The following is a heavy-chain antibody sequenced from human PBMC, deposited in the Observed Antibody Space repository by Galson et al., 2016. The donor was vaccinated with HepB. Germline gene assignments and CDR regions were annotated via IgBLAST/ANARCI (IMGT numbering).Heavy chain of an antibody. CDR3: ARGGVD. CDR2: IYVDNGNT. Sequence: SVKVSCKASGYTFITYGISWVRQAPGQGLEWMGWIYVDNGNTNYAQKFQGRVTMTTDTSTNTAYMELRSLRFDDTAVYYCARGGVDWGQGTLVIVSS. CDR1: GYTFITYG. D-gene: IGHD2-15*01. J-gene: IGHJ4*02. V-gene: IGHV1-18*01.